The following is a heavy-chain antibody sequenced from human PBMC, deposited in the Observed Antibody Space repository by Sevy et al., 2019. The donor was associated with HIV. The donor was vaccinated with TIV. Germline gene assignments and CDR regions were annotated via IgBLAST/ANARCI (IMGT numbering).Heavy chain of an antibody. CDR1: GDSVSSSTVA. Sequence: SQTLSLTCAISGDSVSSSTVAWNWIRQSPTRGLEWLGRTDYRSKWCNDYALSVKGRIIISPDTSKNQFSLQLNSVTPEDTAVYYCARAITIFGLTIMLDPWGQGTLVTVSS. CDR3: ARAITIFGLTIMLDP. J-gene: IGHJ5*02. V-gene: IGHV6-1*01. D-gene: IGHD3-3*01. CDR2: TDYRSKWCN.